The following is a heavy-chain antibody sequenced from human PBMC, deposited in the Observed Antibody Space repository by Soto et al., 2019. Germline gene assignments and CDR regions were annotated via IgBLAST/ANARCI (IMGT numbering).Heavy chain of an antibody. V-gene: IGHV3-23*01. CDR1: GFTFSSYA. D-gene: IGHD3-3*01. J-gene: IGHJ4*02. CDR3: AKDAPILRFLEWPSTDY. Sequence: GGSLRLSCAASGFTFSSYAMSWVRQAPGKGLEWVSAISGSGGSTYYADSVKGRFTISRDNSKNTLYLQMNSLRAEDTAVYYCAKDAPILRFLEWPSTDYWGQGTLVTVSS. CDR2: ISGSGGST.